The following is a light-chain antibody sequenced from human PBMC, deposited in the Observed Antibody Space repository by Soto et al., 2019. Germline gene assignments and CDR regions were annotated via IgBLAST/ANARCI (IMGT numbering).Light chain of an antibody. Sequence: KGMTPSPARLSVSPGERAPLSCRVSQRVSSNLAWYQQKRGQAPWLLIYGSSLRATGIPARFSGSGSGTEFTLTITSLQSDDFTVYYCQQYNNWHPVTFGQGTEVEIK. CDR3: QQYNNWHPVT. J-gene: IGKJ1*01. CDR1: QRVSSN. CDR2: GSS. V-gene: IGKV3-15*01.